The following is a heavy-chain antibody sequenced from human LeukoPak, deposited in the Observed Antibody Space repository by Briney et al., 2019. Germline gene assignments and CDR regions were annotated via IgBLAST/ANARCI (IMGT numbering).Heavy chain of an antibody. CDR1: GFTFSSYS. CDR2: ISSSSSYI. Sequence: PGGSLRVSCAASGFTFSSYSMNWVRQAPGKGLERVSAISSSSSYIYYADSVKGRFTISRDNAKNSLYLQMNSLRAEDTAVYYCARGTGSNYYGSGSQDYRGQGTLVTVSS. D-gene: IGHD3-10*01. V-gene: IGHV3-21*01. J-gene: IGHJ4*02. CDR3: ARGTGSNYYGSGSQDY.